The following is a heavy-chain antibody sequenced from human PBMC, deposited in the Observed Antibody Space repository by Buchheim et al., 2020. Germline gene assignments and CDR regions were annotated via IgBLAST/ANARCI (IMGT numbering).Heavy chain of an antibody. CDR2: INSDWSSR. CDR1: GFTLSNYW. V-gene: IGHV3-74*01. J-gene: IGHJ4*02. Sequence: EVQLVESGGGLVQPGGSLRLSCAASGFTLSNYWMHWVRQAPGKGLMWVSRINSDWSSRTYAVSVKGRFTISRDNAKNTLFLQMNSLGAEDTDVYYCARAIDYTSYSNWYDIWGQGTL. CDR3: ARAIDYTSYSNWYDI. D-gene: IGHD3-9*01.